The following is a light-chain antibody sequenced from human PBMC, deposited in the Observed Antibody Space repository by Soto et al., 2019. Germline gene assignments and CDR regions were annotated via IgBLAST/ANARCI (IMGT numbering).Light chain of an antibody. CDR1: VGL. Sequence: QSALTQPASVSGSPGQSITISCTGTVGLVSWYQQHPGKVPKLIIYDDTKRPSGVSSRFSGSKSGNTASLTVSGLQGEDEADYYCSSYAGSSWVFGGGTKLTVL. CDR2: DDT. J-gene: IGLJ3*02. CDR3: SSYAGSSWV. V-gene: IGLV2-14*02.